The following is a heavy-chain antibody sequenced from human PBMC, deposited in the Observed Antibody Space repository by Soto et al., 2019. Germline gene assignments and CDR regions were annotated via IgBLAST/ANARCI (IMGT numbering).Heavy chain of an antibody. CDR1: GFTVSSNY. CDR2: IYSGGIT. J-gene: IGHJ6*02. V-gene: IGHV3-53*01. D-gene: IGHD6-6*01. CDR3: VRDFGSSSEGGMDV. Sequence: LSCAASGFTVSSNYMSWVRQAPGKGLEWVSVIYSGGITFYADSVKGRFTISRDNSKNTLYLQMNNLRGEDTAVYYCVRDFGSSSEGGMDVWGQGTTVTVSS.